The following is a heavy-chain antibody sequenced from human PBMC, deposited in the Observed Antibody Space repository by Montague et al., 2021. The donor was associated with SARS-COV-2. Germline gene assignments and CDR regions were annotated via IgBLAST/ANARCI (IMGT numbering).Heavy chain of an antibody. V-gene: IGHV4-61*02. J-gene: IGHJ4*02. Sequence: TLSLTCTVSGGSIRSGGYYWSWIRQPAGKGLEWIGRIYTSGSTNYNPSLKSRVIISVDTSKNQFSLKLNSVTAADTAVYYCARDLVGQHREGCIDYWGQGTLVPVSS. D-gene: IGHD6-13*01. CDR3: ARDLVGQHREGCIDY. CDR1: GGSIRSGGYY. CDR2: IYTSGST.